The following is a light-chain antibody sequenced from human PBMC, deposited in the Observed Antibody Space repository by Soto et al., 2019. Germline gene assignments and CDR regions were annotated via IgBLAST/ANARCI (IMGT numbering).Light chain of an antibody. CDR2: KVS. J-gene: IGKJ2*01. V-gene: IGKV2-24*01. Sequence: DIVLTQNPLSSPFTLGQPASISCRSSQSLVHSDGNTYLSWLHQRPGQPPKLLIFKVSNRFSGVPERFSGSGAGTDFTMKISRVEAEDVGVYYCMQATQYRPYTFGQGTKLEIK. CDR1: QSLVHSDGNTY. CDR3: MQATQYRPYT.